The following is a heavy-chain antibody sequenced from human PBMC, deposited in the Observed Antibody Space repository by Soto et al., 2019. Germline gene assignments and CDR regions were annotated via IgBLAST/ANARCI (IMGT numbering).Heavy chain of an antibody. V-gene: IGHV4-39*01. J-gene: IGHJ4*02. CDR3: ARGLFLSIMITFGGVNEYYFDY. CDR2: IYYSGST. D-gene: IGHD3-16*01. Sequence: QLQLQESGPGLVKPSETLSLTCTVSGGSISSSSYYWGWIRQPPGKGLEWIGSIYYSGSTYYNPSLKSLVTTSVDTSKNQFSLKLSSVTAADTAVYYCARGLFLSIMITFGGVNEYYFDYWGQGTLVTVSS. CDR1: GGSISSSSYY.